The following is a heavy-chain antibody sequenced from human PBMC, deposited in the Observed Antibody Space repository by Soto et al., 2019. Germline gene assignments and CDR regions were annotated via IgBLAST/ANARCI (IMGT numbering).Heavy chain of an antibody. V-gene: IGHV3-30-3*01. CDR2: ISYDGSNK. D-gene: IGHD4-17*01. CDR1: GFTFSSYA. Sequence: QVQLVESGGGVVQPGRSLRLSCAASGFTFSSYAMHWVRQAPGKGLEWVAVISYDGSNKYYADSVKGRFTISRDNSKNPLYLQMNRLRAEDTAVYYCAREGDYGDYATPWYFDYWGQGTLVTVSS. J-gene: IGHJ4*02. CDR3: AREGDYGDYATPWYFDY.